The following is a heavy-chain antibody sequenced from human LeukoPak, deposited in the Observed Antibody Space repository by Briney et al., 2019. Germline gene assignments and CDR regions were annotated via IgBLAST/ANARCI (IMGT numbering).Heavy chain of an antibody. CDR3: ARNTGSGYYFYYGMDV. Sequence: KPSETLSLTCAVYGGPFSGYYWSWIRQPPGKGLEWIGEINHSGSTNYNPSLKSRVTISVDTSKNQFSLKLSSVTAADTAVYYCARNTGSGYYFYYGMDVWGQGTTVTVSS. J-gene: IGHJ6*02. CDR1: GGPFSGYY. CDR2: INHSGST. V-gene: IGHV4-34*01. D-gene: IGHD2-15*01.